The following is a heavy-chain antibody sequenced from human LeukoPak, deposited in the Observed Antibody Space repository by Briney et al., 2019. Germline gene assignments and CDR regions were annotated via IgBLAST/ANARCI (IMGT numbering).Heavy chain of an antibody. Sequence: SETLSLTCTVSGGSISSYYWSWIRQPPGKGLEWIGYIYYSGSTNYNPSLKSRVTISVDTSKNQFSLKLSSVTAADTAVYYCARDPLGGDYWGQGTLVTVSP. V-gene: IGHV4-59*01. CDR3: ARDPLGGDY. J-gene: IGHJ4*02. CDR1: GGSISSYY. CDR2: IYYSGST. D-gene: IGHD2-15*01.